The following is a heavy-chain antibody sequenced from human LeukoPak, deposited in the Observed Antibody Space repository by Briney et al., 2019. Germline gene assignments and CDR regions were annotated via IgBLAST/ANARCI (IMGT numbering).Heavy chain of an antibody. Sequence: ASVKVSCKASGGTFGSYAISWVRQAPGQGLEWMGGIIPIFGTANYAQKFKGRVTITADESTSTAYMELSSLRSEDTAVYYCARGHPGLLRFLERSQNWFDPWGQGTLVTVSS. V-gene: IGHV1-69*13. CDR2: IIPIFGTA. J-gene: IGHJ5*02. D-gene: IGHD3-3*01. CDR1: GGTFGSYA. CDR3: ARGHPGLLRFLERSQNWFDP.